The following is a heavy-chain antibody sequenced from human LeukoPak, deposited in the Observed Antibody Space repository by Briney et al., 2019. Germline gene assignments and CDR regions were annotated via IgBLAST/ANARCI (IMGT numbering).Heavy chain of an antibody. Sequence: ASVKVSCKASGYTFSGYYMHWVRQAPGQGLEWMGWINPHSGGTNYAQKFQGRVTMTRATSISTAYMELSRLRSDDTAVYYCARINPGIAAAGFFDYWGQGTLVTVSS. D-gene: IGHD6-13*01. V-gene: IGHV1-2*02. CDR3: ARINPGIAAAGFFDY. CDR2: INPHSGGT. J-gene: IGHJ4*02. CDR1: GYTFSGYY.